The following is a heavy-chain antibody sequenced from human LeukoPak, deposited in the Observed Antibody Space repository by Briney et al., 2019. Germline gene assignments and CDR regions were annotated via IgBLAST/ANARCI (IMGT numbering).Heavy chain of an antibody. J-gene: IGHJ4*02. V-gene: IGHV3-11*04. CDR1: RFTFSGYY. CDR2: ISGGGDII. D-gene: IGHD3-9*01. CDR3: ATIKLRYFDWSDY. Sequence: GGSLRLSCAASRFTFSGYYMNWIRQAPGKGLEWVSYISGGGDIIKYADSAKGRFTISRDNAKNSLYLQMDSLRAEDTAVYYCATIKLRYFDWSDYWGQGTLVTVSS.